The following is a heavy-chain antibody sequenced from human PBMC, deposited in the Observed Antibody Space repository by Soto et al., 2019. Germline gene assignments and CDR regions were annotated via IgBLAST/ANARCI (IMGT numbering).Heavy chain of an antibody. CDR2: VIPILGAS. V-gene: IGHV1-69*08. CDR3: ARSRGSYYSNFDS. J-gene: IGHJ4*02. CDR1: ADTLTGYT. Sequence: QVQLVQSGAEVKKPGSSVKVSCKASADTLTGYTVTWVRQAPGQGLEWVGRVIPILGASNFAQKFQGRVTISADKSTDTAYMVLTGLTSEDTAVYYCARSRGSYYSNFDSWGQGTLVTVSS. D-gene: IGHD3-10*01.